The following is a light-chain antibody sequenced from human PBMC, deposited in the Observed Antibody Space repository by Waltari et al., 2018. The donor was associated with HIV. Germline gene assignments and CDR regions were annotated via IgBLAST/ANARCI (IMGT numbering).Light chain of an antibody. Sequence: QAVVTQEPPLTVSAGGTFTLPCASRTGAVTSGHCPYWFQRRPGQAPKTPIYDTTNRHSWTPARFSGSLLGGKAALTLSGAQFEDEADYFCLLSFNGVVVFGGGTTLTVL. CDR2: DTT. V-gene: IGLV7-46*01. CDR1: TGAVTSGHC. J-gene: IGLJ2*01. CDR3: LLSFNGVVV.